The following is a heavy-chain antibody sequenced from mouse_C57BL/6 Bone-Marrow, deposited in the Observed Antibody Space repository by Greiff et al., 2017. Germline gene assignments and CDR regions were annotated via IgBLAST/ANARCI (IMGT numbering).Heavy chain of an antibody. CDR3: ARRYGSSYEGDY. J-gene: IGHJ2*01. Sequence: VQLKQSGPVLVKPGASVKMSCKASGYTFTDYYMNWVKQSHGKSLEWIGVINPYNGGTSYNQKFKGKATLTVDKSSSTAYMELNSLTSEDSAVYYCARRYGSSYEGDYWGQGTTLTVSS. D-gene: IGHD1-1*01. CDR2: INPYNGGT. CDR1: GYTFTDYY. V-gene: IGHV1-19*01.